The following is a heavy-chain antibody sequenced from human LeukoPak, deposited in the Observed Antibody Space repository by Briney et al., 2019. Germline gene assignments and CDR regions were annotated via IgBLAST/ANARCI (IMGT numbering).Heavy chain of an antibody. CDR1: GGSVSSYY. J-gene: IGHJ4*02. V-gene: IGHV4-39*01. CDR2: IYYSGST. Sequence: SETLSLTCTVSGGSVSSYYWGWIRQPPGKGLEWIGSIYYSGSTYYNPSLKSRVTISVDTSKNQFSLKLSSVTAADTAVYYCARQWLLYAETYFDYWGQGTLVTVSS. CDR3: ARQWLLYAETYFDY. D-gene: IGHD3-3*01.